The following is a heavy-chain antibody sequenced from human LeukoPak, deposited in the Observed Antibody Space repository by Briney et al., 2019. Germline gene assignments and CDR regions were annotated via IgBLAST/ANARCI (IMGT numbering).Heavy chain of an antibody. J-gene: IGHJ4*02. CDR3: GRTSYYYDM. Sequence: GGSLRLSCAASGFTFSTYWMSWVRQAPGKRLEWVANINPDGRAKYYADSMKGRFAISRDNALNSLYLQMNSLTAEDTAVYYCGRTSYYYDMWGQGTLVTVSS. CDR1: GFTFSTYW. V-gene: IGHV3-7*01. D-gene: IGHD3-22*01. CDR2: INPDGRAK.